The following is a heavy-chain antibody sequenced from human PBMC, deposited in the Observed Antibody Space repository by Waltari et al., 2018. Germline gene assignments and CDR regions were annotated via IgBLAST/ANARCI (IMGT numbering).Heavy chain of an antibody. Sequence: QVQLVQSGAEVKKPGASVKVSCKVSGYTLTELSMHCVRQAPGKGLEWMGGFDPEDGETIYAQKFQGRVTMTEDTSTDTAYMELSSLRSEDTAVYYCATLIDSGGNSNGYFDYWCQGTLVTVSS. V-gene: IGHV1-24*01. CDR3: ATLIDSGGNSNGYFDY. J-gene: IGHJ4*02. CDR2: FDPEDGET. CDR1: GYTLTELS. D-gene: IGHD2-15*01.